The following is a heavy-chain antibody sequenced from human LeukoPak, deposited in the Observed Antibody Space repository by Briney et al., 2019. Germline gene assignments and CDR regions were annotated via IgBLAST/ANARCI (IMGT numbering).Heavy chain of an antibody. J-gene: IGHJ4*02. D-gene: IGHD6-6*01. Sequence: GGSLRLSCAASGFTFSNYWINWVRQAPGKGLEWVANIKQDGSETYCVDSVKGRFTISRDNAKNSLYLQMNSLRDEDTAVYYCARDPRIAARPGPPIWGQGTLVTVSS. CDR2: IKQDGSET. CDR1: GFTFSNYW. V-gene: IGHV3-7*01. CDR3: ARDPRIAARPGPPI.